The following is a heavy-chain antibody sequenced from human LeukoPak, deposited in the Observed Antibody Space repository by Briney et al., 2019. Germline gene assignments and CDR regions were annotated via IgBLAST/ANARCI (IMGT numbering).Heavy chain of an antibody. D-gene: IGHD6-13*01. CDR2: INPNGGST. CDR1: GYTFTSYG. V-gene: IGHV1-46*01. CDR3: ARVAAFREWASVRYSSSWYLFDY. Sequence: ASVTVSCKASGYTFTSYGISWVRQAPGQGLEWMGIINPNGGSTSYAQKFQGRVTMTRDTSTSTVYMELSSLRSEDTAVYYCARVAAFREWASVRYSSSWYLFDYWGQGTLLTVSS. J-gene: IGHJ4*02.